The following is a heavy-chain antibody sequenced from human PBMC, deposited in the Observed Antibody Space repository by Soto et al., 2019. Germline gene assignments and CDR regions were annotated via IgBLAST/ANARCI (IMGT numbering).Heavy chain of an antibody. CDR2: ISSKANRYAT. J-gene: IGHJ4*02. CDR3: TSGPYSGGYWPLDY. V-gene: IGHV3-73*02. Sequence: EVQLVESGGGLVQPGGSLKISCAASGFTFSASSVHWVRQASGKGLEWLGRISSKANRYATVYSAAVEGRFIISTDESRNTVHLQMNTLKTEDTAVYYCTSGPYSGGYWPLDYWGQGTQVTVSS. CDR1: GFTFSASS. D-gene: IGHD1-26*01.